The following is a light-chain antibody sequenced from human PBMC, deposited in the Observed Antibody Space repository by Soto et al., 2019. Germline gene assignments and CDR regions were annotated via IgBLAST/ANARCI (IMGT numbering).Light chain of an antibody. CDR2: EDI. Sequence: QSALTQPASVSGSPGQSIAISCAGTSSDIGTYNHVSWYQQHPGKAPQLIIYEDINRPSGLSSRFSGSKSGNTASRTISGLQAEDEADYFCCSYTTSSTLVCGTGTKLTVL. J-gene: IGLJ1*01. V-gene: IGLV2-14*01. CDR1: SSDIGTYNH. CDR3: CSYTTSSTLV.